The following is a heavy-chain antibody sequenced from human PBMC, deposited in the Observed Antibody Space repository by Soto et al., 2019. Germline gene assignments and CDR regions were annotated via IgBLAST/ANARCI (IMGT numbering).Heavy chain of an antibody. CDR1: GYRFTSYW. V-gene: IGHV5-10-1*01. D-gene: IGHD3-22*01. CDR3: ARRTYDSSGYPSGFEY. J-gene: IGHJ4*02. Sequence: GESLKISCKGSGYRFTSYWIIWVRQMPGKGLEWMGRIDPSDSYTNYSPSFQGHVTISADKSISTAYLQWSTLKASDTAMYYCARRTYDSSGYPSGFEYWGQGTLVTVSS. CDR2: IDPSDSYT.